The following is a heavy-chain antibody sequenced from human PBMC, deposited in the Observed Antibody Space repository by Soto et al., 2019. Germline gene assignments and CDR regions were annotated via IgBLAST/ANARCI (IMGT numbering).Heavy chain of an antibody. Sequence: SETLSLTCTVSGGSISSSSYYWGWIRQPPGKGLEWIGSIYYSGSTYYNPSLKSRVTISVDTSKNQFSLKLSSVTAADTAVYYCASCGSVYPDYFDYWGQGTLVTVSS. V-gene: IGHV4-39*01. CDR1: GGSISSSSYY. D-gene: IGHD2-8*01. CDR3: ASCGSVYPDYFDY. CDR2: IYYSGST. J-gene: IGHJ4*02.